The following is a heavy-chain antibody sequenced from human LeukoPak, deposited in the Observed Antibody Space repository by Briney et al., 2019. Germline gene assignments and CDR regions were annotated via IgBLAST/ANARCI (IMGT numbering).Heavy chain of an antibody. D-gene: IGHD5-12*01. CDR3: ATGDAYSGFDL. V-gene: IGHV3-15*01. Sequence: PGGSLRLSCAASGFALSDAWMTWVRQAPGKGLDWVALIKIKTDGDTTDYAAPAKSRFTISREDSKTTLYLQMNSLKTEATAVYYCATGDAYSGFDLWGQGTLVTVSS. J-gene: IGHJ5*02. CDR2: IKIKTDGDTT. CDR1: GFALSDAW.